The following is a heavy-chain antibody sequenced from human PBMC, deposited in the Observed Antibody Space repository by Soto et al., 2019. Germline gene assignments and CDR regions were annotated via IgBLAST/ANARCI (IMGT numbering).Heavy chain of an antibody. D-gene: IGHD1-26*01. V-gene: IGHV4-61*01. CDR3: ARVRRGSYSFAY. CDR2: IYYSGST. J-gene: IGHJ4*02. Sequence: SETLSLTCTVSGGSVSSGSYYWSWIRQPPRKGLEWIGYIYYSGSTNYNPSLKSRVTISVDTSKNQFSLKLSSVTAADTAVYYCARVRRGSYSFAYWGQGTLVTVSS. CDR1: GGSVSSGSYY.